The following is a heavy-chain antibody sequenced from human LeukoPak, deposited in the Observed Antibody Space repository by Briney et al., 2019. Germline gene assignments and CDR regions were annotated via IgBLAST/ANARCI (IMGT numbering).Heavy chain of an antibody. CDR3: TRDLMDYDVSTGLHHYYMDV. Sequence: GGSLRLSCAASGFTFSSYWMHWVRQAPGKGLEWVSSISTGSSYIYYADSVKGRFTISRDNAKNTLYLQMNTLRVEDTAVYYCTRDLMDYDVSTGLHHYYMDVWGQGTTVTVSS. CDR1: GFTFSSYW. CDR2: ISTGSSYI. D-gene: IGHD3-9*01. J-gene: IGHJ6*02. V-gene: IGHV3-21*01.